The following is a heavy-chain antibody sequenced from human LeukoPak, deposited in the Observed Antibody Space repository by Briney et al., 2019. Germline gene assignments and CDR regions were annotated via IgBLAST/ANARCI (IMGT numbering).Heavy chain of an antibody. J-gene: IGHJ4*02. Sequence: GASVKVSCKVSGYTLTELSMHWVRQAPGKGLEWMGGFDPEDGETIYAQKFQGRVTMTEDTSTDTAYMELSSLRSEDTAVYYCATPWDYYDSSGYYYWGQGTLVTVSS. CDR3: ATPWDYYDSSGYYY. D-gene: IGHD3-22*01. V-gene: IGHV1-24*01. CDR2: FDPEDGET. CDR1: GYTLTELS.